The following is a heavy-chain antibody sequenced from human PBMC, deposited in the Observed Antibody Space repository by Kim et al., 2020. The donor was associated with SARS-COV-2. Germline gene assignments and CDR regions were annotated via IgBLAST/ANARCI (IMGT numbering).Heavy chain of an antibody. J-gene: IGHJ6*02. CDR3: ARDLYDFWSGYPPYYYYYGMDV. V-gene: IGHV3-11*04. CDR2: ISRSGNTI. Sequence: GGSLRLSCAASGFTFSDYYMSWIRQAPGKGLEWVSYISRSGNTIYYADSVKGRFTISRDNAKNLLYLHMSSLRAEDTGVYFCARDLYDFWSGYPPYYYYYGMDVWGQGTTVTVSS. CDR1: GFTFSDYY. D-gene: IGHD3-3*01.